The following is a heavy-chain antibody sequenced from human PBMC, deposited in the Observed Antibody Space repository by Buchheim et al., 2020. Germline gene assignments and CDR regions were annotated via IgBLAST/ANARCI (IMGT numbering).Heavy chain of an antibody. D-gene: IGHD3-22*01. V-gene: IGHV3-48*03. CDR2: ISSSGNTI. Sequence: EVQLVESGGGLVQPGGSLRLSCAASGFTFSSYEMNWVRQAPGKGLEWVSYISSSGNTIYYADSVKGRFTISRDNAKNSLYLQMNSLRAEDTAVYYCARGSYDSSNYYYVVTPWNYWGQGTL. J-gene: IGHJ4*02. CDR3: ARGSYDSSNYYYVVTPWNY. CDR1: GFTFSSYE.